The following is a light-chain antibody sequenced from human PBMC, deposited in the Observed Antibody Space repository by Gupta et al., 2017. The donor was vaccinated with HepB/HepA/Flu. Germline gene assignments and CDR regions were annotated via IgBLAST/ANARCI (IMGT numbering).Light chain of an antibody. V-gene: IGLV2-8*01. CDR2: EVS. J-gene: IGLJ2*01. CDR3: SSYAGSNSLV. CDR1: SSDSGRCNY. Sequence: SALTQPPSASGSPGQSVTISCTGTSSDSGRCNYVSCDLQRPGRAPRLVICEVSKRPSRVPDSFSSSKSGNTASLTVSELQAEDEADYYCSSYAGSNSLVFGGGTKLTVL.